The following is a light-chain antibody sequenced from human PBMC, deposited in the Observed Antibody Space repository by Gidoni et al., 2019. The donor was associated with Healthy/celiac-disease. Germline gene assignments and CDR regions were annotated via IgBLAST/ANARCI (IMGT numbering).Light chain of an antibody. V-gene: IGKV3-20*01. J-gene: IGKJ2*01. CDR1: QSVSSTY. CDR2: GAS. CDR3: QQYGSSPYT. Sequence: EIVFTQSPGTLSLSPGERATLSCRASQSVSSTYLGWYQQKPGQAPRLLIYGASSRATGIPDRFSGSGSGTDFTLTISRLEPEDFAVYYCQQYGSSPYTFGQGTKLEIK.